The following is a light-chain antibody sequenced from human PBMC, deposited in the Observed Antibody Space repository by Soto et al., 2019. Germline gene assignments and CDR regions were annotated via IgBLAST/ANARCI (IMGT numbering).Light chain of an antibody. CDR3: SSYAGSNTPYG. CDR2: EVN. V-gene: IGLV2-8*01. Sequence: QSALTQPPSASGSPGQSVTISCTGTSSDVGGYNYVSWYQHHPGNAPKLMIYEVNKRTSGVPDRFSGSKSGNTASLTVSGRQAEDEADYYCSSYAGSNTPYGFGTGTQLTVL. J-gene: IGLJ1*01. CDR1: SSDVGGYNY.